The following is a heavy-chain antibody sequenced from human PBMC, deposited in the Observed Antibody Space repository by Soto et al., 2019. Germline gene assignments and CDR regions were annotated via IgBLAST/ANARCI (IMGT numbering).Heavy chain of an antibody. J-gene: IGHJ5*02. V-gene: IGHV3-30-3*01. CDR3: ARLSSSSSGTWFDP. Sequence: GGSLRLSCAASGFTFSSYAMHWVRQAPGKGLEWVAVISYDGSNKYYADSVKGRFTISRDNSKNTLYLQMNSLRAEDTAVYYCARLSSSSSGTWFDPWGQGILVTVSS. CDR1: GFTFSSYA. D-gene: IGHD6-6*01. CDR2: ISYDGSNK.